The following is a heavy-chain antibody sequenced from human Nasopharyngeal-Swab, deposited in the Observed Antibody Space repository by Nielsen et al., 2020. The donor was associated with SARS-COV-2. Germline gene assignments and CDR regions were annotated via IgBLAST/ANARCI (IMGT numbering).Heavy chain of an antibody. D-gene: IGHD7-27*01. Sequence: GESLKISCAASGFIFSSYWMSWVRQAPGKGLKWVANIKQDGSEKNYVDSVKGRFSISRDTTKNSLYLQMNSLRAEDTAVYYCARDALTGGVDYWGQGTLVTVSS. CDR3: ARDALTGGVDY. J-gene: IGHJ4*02. CDR1: GFIFSSYW. CDR2: IKQDGSEK. V-gene: IGHV3-7*03.